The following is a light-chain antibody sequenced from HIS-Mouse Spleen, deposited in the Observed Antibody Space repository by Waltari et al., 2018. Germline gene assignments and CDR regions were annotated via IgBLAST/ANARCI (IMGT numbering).Light chain of an antibody. V-gene: IGLV2-11*01. Sequence: QSALTQPRPVSESPGQTVTSTCTGTSSDVGGYNFISWYQPHPGKAPKLINYEVTEPPSGLPDLFSCSKAGNTALLISAALQAEDDADYYCSSYASSYTYDVVGTGTKVTVL. CDR2: EVT. J-gene: IGLJ1*01. CDR1: SSDVGGYNF. CDR3: SSYASSYTYDV.